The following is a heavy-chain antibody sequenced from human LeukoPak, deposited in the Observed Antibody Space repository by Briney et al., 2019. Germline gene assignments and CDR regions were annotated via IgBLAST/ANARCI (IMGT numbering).Heavy chain of an antibody. J-gene: IGHJ4*02. Sequence: PGGSLRLSCAASGFTFSSYAMHWVRQAPGKGLEWVAVISYDGSNKYYADSVKGRFTISRDNSKNTLYLQMNSLRAEDTAVYYCARDPLGELHFYFDYWGQGTLVTVSS. CDR3: ARDPLGELHFYFDY. CDR2: ISYDGSNK. V-gene: IGHV3-30*04. D-gene: IGHD3-10*01. CDR1: GFTFSSYA.